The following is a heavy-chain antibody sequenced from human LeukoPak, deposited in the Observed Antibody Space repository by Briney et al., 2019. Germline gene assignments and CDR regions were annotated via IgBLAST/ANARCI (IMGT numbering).Heavy chain of an antibody. J-gene: IGHJ4*02. Sequence: ASVTVSCKASVYTFTGYYMHWVRQAPGQGLEWMGRINPNSGGTNYAQKFQGRVTMTRDTSISTAYMELSRLRSDDTAVYYCARDMAYSSSSYWGQGTLVTVSS. CDR1: VYTFTGYY. D-gene: IGHD6-6*01. CDR3: ARDMAYSSSSY. CDR2: INPNSGGT. V-gene: IGHV1-2*06.